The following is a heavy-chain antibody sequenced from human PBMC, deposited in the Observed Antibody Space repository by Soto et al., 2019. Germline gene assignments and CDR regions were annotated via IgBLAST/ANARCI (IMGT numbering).Heavy chain of an antibody. V-gene: IGHV4-39*01. CDR1: GGSISSSSYY. CDR2: IYYSGST. Sequence: TSETLSLTCTVSGGSISSSSYYWGWIRQPPGKGLEWIGSIYYSGSTYYNPSLKSRVTISVDTSKNQFSLKLSSVTAADTDVYYCARLRDFWSGYSFFDPWGQGTLLTVSS. CDR3: ARLRDFWSGYSFFDP. J-gene: IGHJ5*02. D-gene: IGHD3-3*01.